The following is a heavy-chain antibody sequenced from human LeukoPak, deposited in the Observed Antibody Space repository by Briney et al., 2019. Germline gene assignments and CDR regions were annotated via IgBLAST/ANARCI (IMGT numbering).Heavy chain of an antibody. CDR1: GFTFSSYD. J-gene: IGHJ3*02. Sequence: GGSLRLSCTASGFTFSSYDMHWVRQDKGKGLEWVSAISTGGDPYYLGSVKGRFTISRENAKNSFYPQMNSLRAGDTAVYYCAGQARPGSAEGAFDIWGQGTMVTVSS. CDR2: ISTGGDP. CDR3: AGQARPGSAEGAFDI. D-gene: IGHD2-2*01. V-gene: IGHV3-13*05.